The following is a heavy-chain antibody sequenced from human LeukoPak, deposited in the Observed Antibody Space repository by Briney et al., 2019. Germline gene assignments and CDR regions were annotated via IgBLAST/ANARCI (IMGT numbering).Heavy chain of an antibody. J-gene: IGHJ5*02. CDR3: ARDAPTTMIVVVITGGWFDP. V-gene: IGHV1-18*01. D-gene: IGHD3-22*01. CDR1: GYTFTSYG. Sequence: GASVKVSCKASGYTFTSYGISWVRQAPGQGLEWMGWISAYNGNTNYAQKLQGRVTMTTDTSTSTAYMELRSLRSDDTAVYYCARDAPTTMIVVVITGGWFDPWGQGTLVTVSS. CDR2: ISAYNGNT.